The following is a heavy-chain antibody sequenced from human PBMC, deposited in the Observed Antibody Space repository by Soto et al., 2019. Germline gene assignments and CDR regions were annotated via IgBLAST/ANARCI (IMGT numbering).Heavy chain of an antibody. D-gene: IGHD6-13*01. V-gene: IGHV4-31*03. J-gene: IGHJ4*02. CDR2: IYYTGST. CDR1: GGSMSSGGHY. Sequence: QVQLQESGPGLVKPSQTLSLTCTVSGGSMSSGGHYWSWIRQRPGKGLEWLGFIYYTGSTYYNPSLKPRVNMSVDTSKHQCSLQLPSVTAAETAVYHCAREFAASGRVYFRIDYWGQGALVTVSS. CDR3: AREFAASGRVYFRIDY.